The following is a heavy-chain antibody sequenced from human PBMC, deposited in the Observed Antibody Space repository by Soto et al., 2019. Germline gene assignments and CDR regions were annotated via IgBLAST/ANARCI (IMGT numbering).Heavy chain of an antibody. CDR2: IYWDDDK. V-gene: IGHV2-5*02. Sequence: QITLKESGPPLVKPTQTLTLTCTFSGFSLSTSGVGVGWIHQPPGKALEWLALIYWDDDKRYSPSLKSRLTITKDTSKNQVVLTMTNMDPVDTATYYCAHRPYCSGGSCYYYYYGMDVWGQGTTVTVSS. D-gene: IGHD2-15*01. CDR1: GFSLSTSGVG. J-gene: IGHJ6*02. CDR3: AHRPYCSGGSCYYYYYGMDV.